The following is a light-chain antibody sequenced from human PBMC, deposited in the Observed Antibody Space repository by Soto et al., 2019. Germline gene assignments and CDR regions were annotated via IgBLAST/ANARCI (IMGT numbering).Light chain of an antibody. Sequence: EIVLTQSPGTLSLSPGERATLSCRASQSVSSSYLAWYQQKPGPAPRLLIYGASSRATGVPDRFSGSGSGTDFTLTISRLEPEDFAGYYCQQYGNSPPLTFGQGTKVEIK. J-gene: IGKJ1*01. CDR3: QQYGNSPPLT. CDR2: GAS. V-gene: IGKV3-20*01. CDR1: QSVSSSY.